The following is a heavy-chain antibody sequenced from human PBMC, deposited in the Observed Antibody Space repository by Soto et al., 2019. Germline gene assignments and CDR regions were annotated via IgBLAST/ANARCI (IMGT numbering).Heavy chain of an antibody. V-gene: IGHV3-7*01. CDR1: GFTFSSYW. CDR3: ATQDYDFWSGYSDDRYYYYGMDV. CDR2: IKQDGSEK. Sequence: PGGSLRLSCAASGFTFSSYWMSWVRQDPGKGLEWVANIKQDGSEKYYVDSVKGRFTISRDNAKNSLYLQMNSLRAEDTAVYYCATQDYDFWSGYSDDRYYYYGMDVWGQGTTVTVSS. J-gene: IGHJ6*02. D-gene: IGHD3-3*01.